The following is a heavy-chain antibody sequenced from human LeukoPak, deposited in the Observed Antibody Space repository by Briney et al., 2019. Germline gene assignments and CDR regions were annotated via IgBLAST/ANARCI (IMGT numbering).Heavy chain of an antibody. J-gene: IGHJ6*03. CDR3: ARARSRSLEWLLHYYYMDV. CDR2: ISNSGSTI. CDR1: GFTFSSYE. D-gene: IGHD3-3*01. V-gene: IGHV3-48*03. Sequence: GGSLRLSCAASGFTFSSYEMNWVRQAPGKGLAWVSYISNSGSTIYYADSVKGRFTISRDNAKNSLYLQMNSLRAEDTAVYYCARARSRSLEWLLHYYYMDVWGKGTTVTVSS.